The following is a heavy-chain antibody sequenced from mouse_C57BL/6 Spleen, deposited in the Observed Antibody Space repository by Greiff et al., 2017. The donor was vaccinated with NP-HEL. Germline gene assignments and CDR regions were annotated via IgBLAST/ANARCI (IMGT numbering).Heavy chain of an antibody. D-gene: IGHD4-1*01. CDR2: TFYSGIT. Sequence: EVHLVESGPSLVRPSQTLSLTCTVTGFSINSDCYWIWIRQFPGNKLEYIGYTFYSGITYYNPSLESRTYITRDKSKNQFSLKLSSVTTEDTATYYCARVLGSYWYFDVWGTGTTVTVSS. CDR1: GFSINSDCY. V-gene: IGHV3-3*01. J-gene: IGHJ1*03. CDR3: ARVLGSYWYFDV.